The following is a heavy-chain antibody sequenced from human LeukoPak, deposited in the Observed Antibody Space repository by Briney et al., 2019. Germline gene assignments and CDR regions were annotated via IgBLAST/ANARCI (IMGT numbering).Heavy chain of an antibody. Sequence: GGSLRLSCAASGFTFSSYAMHWVRQAPGKGLEWVAVISYDGSNKYYADSVKGRFTISRDNSKNTLYLQMNSLRAEDTAVYYCARDRRWLQYSLLLDYWGQGTLVTVSS. CDR1: GFTFSSYA. D-gene: IGHD5-24*01. CDR2: ISYDGSNK. CDR3: ARDRRWLQYSLLLDY. V-gene: IGHV3-30*04. J-gene: IGHJ4*02.